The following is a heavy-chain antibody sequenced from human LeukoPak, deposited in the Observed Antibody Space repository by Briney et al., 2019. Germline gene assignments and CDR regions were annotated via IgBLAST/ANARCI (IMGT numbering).Heavy chain of an antibody. CDR1: GFTLSSYA. CDR2: IRGSGGST. J-gene: IGHJ4*02. CDR3: AKDSRSSYDY. V-gene: IGHV3-23*01. D-gene: IGHD6-6*01. Sequence: PGGSLRPSCAASGFTLSSYAMRWVRQAPGKGLEWVSAIRGSGGSTYYAASVKGRFTISRDNSKNTLYLQMNSLRAEDTAVYYCAKDSRSSYDYWGQGTLVTVSS.